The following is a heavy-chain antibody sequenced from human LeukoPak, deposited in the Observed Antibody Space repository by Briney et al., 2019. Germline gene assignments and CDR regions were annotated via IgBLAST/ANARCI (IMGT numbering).Heavy chain of an antibody. CDR3: ARHIRFADYLDS. J-gene: IGHJ4*02. Sequence: SETLSLTCTVSGASITSGSYIWVWVRQPPGKGLQWIASIFDSVSTHYKPSLESRLTISVDKSKNQFSLKLNSVTAADTAMYYCARHIRFADYLDSWGQGTLVTVS. CDR2: IFDSVST. CDR1: GASITSGSYI. D-gene: IGHD3-16*01. V-gene: IGHV4-39*01.